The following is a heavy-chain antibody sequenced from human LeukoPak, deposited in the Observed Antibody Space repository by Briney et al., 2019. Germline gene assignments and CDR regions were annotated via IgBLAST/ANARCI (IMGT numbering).Heavy chain of an antibody. Sequence: GGSLRLSCAASGFTFSSYWMTWVRQAPGKGLEWVANIKQDGSEKYYVDSVKGRFTISRDNAKNSLYLQMNSLRAEDTAVYYCAKGSGRYYAYFDYWGQGTLVTVSS. CDR3: AKGSGRYYAYFDY. V-gene: IGHV3-7*01. CDR2: IKQDGSEK. D-gene: IGHD1-26*01. CDR1: GFTFSSYW. J-gene: IGHJ4*02.